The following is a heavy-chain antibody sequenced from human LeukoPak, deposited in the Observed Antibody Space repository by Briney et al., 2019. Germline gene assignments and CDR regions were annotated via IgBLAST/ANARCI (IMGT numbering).Heavy chain of an antibody. J-gene: IGHJ4*02. V-gene: IGHV1-24*01. Sequence: ASVKVSCKVSGYTLTELSMHWVRQAPGKGLEWMGGFDPEDGETIYAQKFQGRVTMTEDTSTDTAYTELSSLRSEDTAVYYCAKDECTTTCCNFDYWGQGILVTVSS. CDR3: AKDECTTTCCNFDY. CDR1: GYTLTELS. D-gene: IGHD2-2*01. CDR2: FDPEDGET.